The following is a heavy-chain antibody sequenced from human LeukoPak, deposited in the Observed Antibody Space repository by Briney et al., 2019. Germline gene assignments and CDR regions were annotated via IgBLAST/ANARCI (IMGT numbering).Heavy chain of an antibody. V-gene: IGHV4-39*01. CDR2: IFYSGST. J-gene: IGHJ6*02. CDR1: GGSISSSSYY. D-gene: IGHD2-2*01. CDR3: ARGSCSSTSCPTLGRAIYYYYGMDV. Sequence: SETLSLTCTVSGGSISSSSYYWGWIRQPPGKGLEWIGSIFYSGSTYYNPSLRSRVTISVDTSKNQFSLKLSSVTAADTAVYYCARGSCSSTSCPTLGRAIYYYYGMDVWGQGTTVTVSS.